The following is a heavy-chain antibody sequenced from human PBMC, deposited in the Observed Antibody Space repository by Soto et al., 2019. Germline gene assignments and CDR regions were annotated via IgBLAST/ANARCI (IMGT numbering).Heavy chain of an antibody. CDR1: GFTFSSYA. J-gene: IGHJ6*02. CDR2: ISGSGGST. CDR3: AKEGSSSLYYYYGMDV. Sequence: GGSLRLSCAASGFTFSSYAMSWVRQAPGKGLEWVSAISGSGGSTYYADSVKGRFTISRDNSKNTLYLQMNSLRAEDTAVYYCAKEGSSSLYYYYGMDVWGQGTTVTVSS. V-gene: IGHV3-23*01. D-gene: IGHD6-6*01.